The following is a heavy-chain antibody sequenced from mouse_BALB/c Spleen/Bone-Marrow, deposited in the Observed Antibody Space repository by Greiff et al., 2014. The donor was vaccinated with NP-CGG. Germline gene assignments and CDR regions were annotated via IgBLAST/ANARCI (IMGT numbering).Heavy chain of an antibody. CDR1: GFSLTNYG. V-gene: IGHV2-9*02. D-gene: IGHD1-2*01. Sequence: VQLQQSGPGLVAPSQSLSITCTVSGFSLTNYGVHWVRQPPGKGLEWPGVIWADGSTNYNSALMFRLSISKDNSKSQVFFKMNSLQTDDTAMYYCARITTATGAMDYWGQGTSVTVSS. J-gene: IGHJ4*01. CDR3: ARITTATGAMDY. CDR2: IWADGST.